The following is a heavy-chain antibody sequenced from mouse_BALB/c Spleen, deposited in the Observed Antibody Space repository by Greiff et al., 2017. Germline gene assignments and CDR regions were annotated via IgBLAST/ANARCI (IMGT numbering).Heavy chain of an antibody. CDR1: GFSLTSYG. CDR3: ARDGSSYGYAMDY. Sequence: VQLVESGPGLVAPSQSLSITCTVSGFSLTSYGVHWVRQPPGKGLEWLGVIWAGGSTNYNSALMSGLSISKDNSKSQVFLKMNSLQTDDTAMYYCARDGSSYGYAMDYWGQGTSVTVSS. J-gene: IGHJ4*01. V-gene: IGHV2-9*02. D-gene: IGHD1-1*01. CDR2: IWAGGST.